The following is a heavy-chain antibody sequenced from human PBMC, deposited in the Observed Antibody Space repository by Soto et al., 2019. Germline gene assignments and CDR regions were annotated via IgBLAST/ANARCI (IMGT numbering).Heavy chain of an antibody. J-gene: IGHJ6*03. D-gene: IGHD6-6*01. CDR3: ARGPRIAARAGLAAAARYYYMEV. CDR1: GGSISSGDYY. CDR2: IYYSGST. V-gene: IGHV4-31*03. Sequence: QVQLQESGPGLVKPSQTLSLTCTVSGGSISSGDYYWSWIRQHPGKGLEWIGYIYYSGSTYYNPSLKSRVTISVDTSKNQFSLKLSSVIAADTAVYYCARGPRIAARAGLAAAARYYYMEVWGKGTTVTVSS.